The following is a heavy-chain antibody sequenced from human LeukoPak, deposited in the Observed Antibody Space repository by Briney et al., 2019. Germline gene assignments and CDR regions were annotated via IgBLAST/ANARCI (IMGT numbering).Heavy chain of an antibody. CDR2: ISSSSSYI. D-gene: IGHD2-8*02. V-gene: IGHV3-21*01. CDR1: GFTFSSYW. CDR3: ARDSPYGTAGY. Sequence: GGSLRLSCAASGFTFSSYWMNWVRQAPGKGLEWVSSISSSSSYIYYADSVKGRFTISRDNTKNSLYLQMNSLRAEDTAVYYCARDSPYGTAGYWGQGTLVTVSS. J-gene: IGHJ4*02.